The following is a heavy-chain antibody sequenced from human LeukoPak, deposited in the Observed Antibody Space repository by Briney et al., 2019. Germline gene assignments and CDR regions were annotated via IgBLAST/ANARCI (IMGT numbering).Heavy chain of an antibody. V-gene: IGHV1-8*01. CDR2: MNPNSGNT. CDR1: GYTVTSYD. J-gene: IGHJ5*02. D-gene: IGHD1-1*01. Sequence: ASVNVSFKAAGYTVTSYDINWVRQATGQGLEWMGWMNPNSGNTGYAQKFQGRVTMTRNTSISTAYMELSSLRSEDTAVYYCARGAKTGTVEFDPWGQGTLVTVSS. CDR3: ARGAKTGTVEFDP.